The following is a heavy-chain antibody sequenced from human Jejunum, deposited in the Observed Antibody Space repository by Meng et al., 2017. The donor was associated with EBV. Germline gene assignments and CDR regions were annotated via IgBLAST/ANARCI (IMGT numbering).Heavy chain of an antibody. CDR1: GYTFTSYG. J-gene: IGHJ4*02. Sequence: QIQLLQSGVEVKKPGASVKVPCKAAGYTFTSYGITWVRQAPGQGLEWMGWISAYNGNTNYAQKFQGRVTMTTDSSTSTAYMEVRSLRSDDTAVYYCARTGYGDYSTTIYYFDYWGQGNLVTSPQ. CDR3: ARTGYGDYSTTIYYFDY. V-gene: IGHV1-18*01. CDR2: ISAYNGNT. D-gene: IGHD4-17*01.